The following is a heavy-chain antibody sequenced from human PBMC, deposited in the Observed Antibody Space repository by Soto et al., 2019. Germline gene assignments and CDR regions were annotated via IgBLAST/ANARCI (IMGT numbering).Heavy chain of an antibody. CDR2: MSPNSGNT. Sequence: ASVKVSCKASGYTFTSYDINWVRQATGQGLEWMGWMSPNSGNTGYAQKFQGRVTMTRNTSISTAYMELSSLRSEDTAVYYCARGRWGCGGDCYTKEYNWFDPWGQGTLVTVSS. V-gene: IGHV1-8*01. CDR1: GYTFTSYD. CDR3: ARGRWGCGGDCYTKEYNWFDP. J-gene: IGHJ5*02. D-gene: IGHD2-21*01.